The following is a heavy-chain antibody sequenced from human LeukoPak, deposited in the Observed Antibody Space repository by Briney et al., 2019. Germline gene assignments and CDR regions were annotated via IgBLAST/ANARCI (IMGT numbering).Heavy chain of an antibody. CDR3: TRGLGHYDFWSTPWY. CDR1: GFTFGDYV. Sequence: GGSLRLSCTASGFTFGDYVMSWFRQAPGKGLEWVGFIRSKAYGGTTEYAASVKGRFTISRDDSKSIAYLQMNSLKTEDTAVYYCTRGLGHYDFWSTPWYWGQGTLVTVSS. V-gene: IGHV3-49*03. J-gene: IGHJ4*02. D-gene: IGHD3-3*01. CDR2: IRSKAYGGTT.